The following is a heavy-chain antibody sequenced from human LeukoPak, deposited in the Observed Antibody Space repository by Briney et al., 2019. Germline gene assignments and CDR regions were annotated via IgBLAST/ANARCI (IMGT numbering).Heavy chain of an antibody. CDR2: ITPIFGTA. CDR1: GGTFNRYA. J-gene: IGHJ3*02. D-gene: IGHD5-12*01. Sequence: GSSVKVSCKASGGTFNRYAISWVRQAPGHGLEWLGGITPIFGTANYAQKFQGRVTITADESTSTAYMELNSLRSEDTAVYYCASFLGGYDCVGAFDIWGQGTMVTVSS. CDR3: ASFLGGYDCVGAFDI. V-gene: IGHV1-69*01.